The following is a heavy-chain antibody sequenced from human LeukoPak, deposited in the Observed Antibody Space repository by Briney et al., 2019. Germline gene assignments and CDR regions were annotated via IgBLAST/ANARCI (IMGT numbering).Heavy chain of an antibody. CDR1: GFTFSSYS. J-gene: IGHJ4*02. CDR2: ISSSGTYV. CDR3: ARDEGYYFDS. Sequence: GGSLRLSCAASGFTFSSYSMNWVRQAPGKGLEWVSSISSSGTYVYYADSVKGRFTISRDNARNSLFLQMNSLRAEDTAIYYCARDEGYYFDSWGQGTQVTVSS. V-gene: IGHV3-21*01.